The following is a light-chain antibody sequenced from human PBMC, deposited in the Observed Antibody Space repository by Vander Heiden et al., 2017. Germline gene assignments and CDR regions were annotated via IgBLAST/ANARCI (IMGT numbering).Light chain of an antibody. CDR1: TSTIGAGYK. V-gene: IGLV1-40*01. Sequence: QSVLTQPPSVSGAPRTSVTSSCTGSTSTIGAGYKVHRYQQLPGTAPKLLIYDNINRPSGIPDRFSGSKSGTSASLAITGLQAEDEADYYCQSYDSSLGGHVVFGGGTKLTVL. CDR2: DNI. J-gene: IGLJ2*01. CDR3: QSYDSSLGGHVV.